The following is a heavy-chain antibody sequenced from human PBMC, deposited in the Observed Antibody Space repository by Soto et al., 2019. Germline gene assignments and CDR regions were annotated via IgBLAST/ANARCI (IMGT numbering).Heavy chain of an antibody. D-gene: IGHD3-22*01. CDR3: ATYYFDISGYYPETFFDD. V-gene: IGHV1-18*01. Sequence: ASVKVSCKASGYTFTSYGISWVRQAPGQGLEWMGWISAYNGNTNYAQKFQGRVTMTTDTSTSTAYMELRSLRSDDTAVYYCATYYFDISGYYPETFFDDWGQGSLVTGSS. CDR1: GYTFTSYG. J-gene: IGHJ4*02. CDR2: ISAYNGNT.